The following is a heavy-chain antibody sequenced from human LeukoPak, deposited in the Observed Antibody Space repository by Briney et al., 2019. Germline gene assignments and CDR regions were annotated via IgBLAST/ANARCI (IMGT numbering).Heavy chain of an antibody. CDR2: ISWDGGST. CDR3: AKDIRIAVAGTYYYYYGMDV. CDR1: GFTFDDYA. Sequence: GGSLRLSCAASGFTFDDYAMHWVRQAPGKGLERVSLISWDGGSTYYADSVKGRFTISRDNSKNSLYLQMNSLRAEDTALYYCAKDIRIAVAGTYYYYYGMDVWGQGTTVTVSS. V-gene: IGHV3-43D*03. D-gene: IGHD6-19*01. J-gene: IGHJ6*02.